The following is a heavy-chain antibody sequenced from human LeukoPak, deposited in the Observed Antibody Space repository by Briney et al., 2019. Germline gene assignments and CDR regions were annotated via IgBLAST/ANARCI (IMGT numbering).Heavy chain of an antibody. V-gene: IGHV5-51*01. CDR1: GYSFTSYW. J-gene: IGHJ6*02. D-gene: IGHD6-13*01. CDR3: ASRTAAGTYYYYGMDA. CDR2: IYPGDSDT. Sequence: GESLQISCKGSGYSFTSYWIGWVRQMPGKGLEWMGIIYPGDSDTRYSPSFQGQVTISADKSISTAYLQWSSLKASDTAMYYCASRTAAGTYYYYGMDAWGQGTTVTVSS.